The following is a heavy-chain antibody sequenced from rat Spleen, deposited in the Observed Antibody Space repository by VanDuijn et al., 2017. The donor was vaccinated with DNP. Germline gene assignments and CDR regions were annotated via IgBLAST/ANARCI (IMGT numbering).Heavy chain of an antibody. D-gene: IGHD1-4*01. CDR2: SSYDGGST. Sequence: EVQLVESGGGLVQPGGSLKLSCVASGFTFRDYYMAWVRQAPTKGLEWVAYSSYDGGSTYNGDSVKGRFTISRDNAKSTLYLQMNSLRYEDMATYYCARHVLPLRVWDYWGQGVMVTVSS. CDR3: ARHVLPLRVWDY. J-gene: IGHJ2*01. CDR1: GFTFRDYY. V-gene: IGHV5-22*01.